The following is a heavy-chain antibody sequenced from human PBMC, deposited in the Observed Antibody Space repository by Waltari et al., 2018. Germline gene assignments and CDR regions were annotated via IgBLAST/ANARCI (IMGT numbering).Heavy chain of an antibody. J-gene: IGHJ6*03. CDR3: ARVGGIVVVPAARTAYMDV. Sequence: QVQLQESGPGLVKPSETLSLTCAVSGYSISSGYYWGWIRQPPGKGLEWIGSIYHSGSTYYNPSLKSRVTISVDTSKNQFSLKLSSATAADTAVYYCARVGGIVVVPAARTAYMDVWGKGTTVTVSS. CDR1: GYSISSGYY. V-gene: IGHV4-38-2*01. CDR2: IYHSGST. D-gene: IGHD2-2*01.